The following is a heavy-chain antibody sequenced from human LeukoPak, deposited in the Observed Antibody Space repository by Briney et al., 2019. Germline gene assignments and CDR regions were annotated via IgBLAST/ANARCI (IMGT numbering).Heavy chain of an antibody. J-gene: IGHJ4*02. CDR1: GYSISRGYY. D-gene: IGHD6-19*01. CDR2: IYHSGKT. Sequence: SETLSLTCTVSGYSISRGYYWGWIRQPPGKGLEWIGSIYHSGKTYYNPSLKSRVTISVDKSKNQFSLKLSSVTAADTAVYYCARVRVRVPVAGTFDYWGQGTLVTVSS. CDR3: ARVRVRVPVAGTFDY. V-gene: IGHV4-38-2*02.